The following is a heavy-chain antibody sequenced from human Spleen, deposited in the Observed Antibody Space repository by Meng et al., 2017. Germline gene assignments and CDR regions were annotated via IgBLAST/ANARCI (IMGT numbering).Heavy chain of an antibody. CDR3: ARDEDISAAGKLFGDY. CDR2: IDPKSGDT. CDR1: GYTFNAYW. D-gene: IGHD6-13*01. V-gene: IGHV1-2*06. Sequence: QGRVVESGAEVKKPGASVKVSCKPSGYTFNAYWIHWVRRAPGQGLEWMGRIDPKSGDTHYAQRFQGRVTMTGDTSISTAYMELSGLRSDDTAVYYCARDEDISAAGKLFGDYWGQGTLVTVSS. J-gene: IGHJ4*02.